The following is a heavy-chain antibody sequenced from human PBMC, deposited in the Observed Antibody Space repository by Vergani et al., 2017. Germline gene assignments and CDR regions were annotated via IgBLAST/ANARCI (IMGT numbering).Heavy chain of an antibody. CDR3: AKGGRARGTY. CDR1: GFPFRGYA. J-gene: IGHJ4*02. CDR2: ISGSGGST. Sequence: EVQLLESGGGLVQPGGSLRLSCAAPGFPFRGYAMSWFRQAPGKGWEGVAAISGSGGSTYYADSVKGRFTISRDNSKNTLYLQMNSLRAEDTAVYYCAKGGRARGTYWGQGTLVTVSS. V-gene: IGHV3-23*01. D-gene: IGHD2-21*01.